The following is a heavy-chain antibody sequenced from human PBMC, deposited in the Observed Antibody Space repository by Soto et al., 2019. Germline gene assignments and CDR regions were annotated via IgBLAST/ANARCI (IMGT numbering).Heavy chain of an antibody. CDR3: ARDPTRPDLNYYGSGRYMDV. CDR2: IWYDGSNK. D-gene: IGHD3-10*01. V-gene: IGHV3-33*01. Sequence: QVQLVESGGGVVQPGRSLRLSCAASGFTFSSYGMHWVRQAPGKGLEWVAVIWYDGSNKYYADSVKGRFTISRDNSKNTLYLQMHSLRAEDTAVYYCARDPTRPDLNYYGSGRYMDVWGKGTTVTVAS. CDR1: GFTFSSYG. J-gene: IGHJ6*03.